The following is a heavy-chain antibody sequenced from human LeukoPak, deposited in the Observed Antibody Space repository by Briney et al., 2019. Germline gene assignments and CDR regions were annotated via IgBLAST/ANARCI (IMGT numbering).Heavy chain of an antibody. V-gene: IGHV3-15*01. CDR3: TTESGVSLVSYYFDY. J-gene: IGHJ4*02. CDR1: GFTFSNAW. CDR2: IKSKTDGGTT. Sequence: GGSLRLSCAASGFTFSNAWMSWVRQAPGKGLEWVGRIKSKTDGGTTDYAAPVKGRFTISRDDSKNTLYLQMNSLKTEDTAVYYCTTESGVSLVSYYFDYWGQGTLVTVSS. D-gene: IGHD1-20*01.